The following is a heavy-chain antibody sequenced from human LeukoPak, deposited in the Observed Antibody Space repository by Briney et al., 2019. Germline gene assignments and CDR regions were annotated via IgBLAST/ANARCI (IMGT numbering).Heavy chain of an antibody. Sequence: ASVKVSCKASGYTFTSYGISWVRQAPGQGLEWMGWISAYNGNTNYAQKLQGRVTMTTDTSTSTAYMEVRSLRSDDTAVYYCAREYSYGDYVVYYYYGMDVWGQGTTVTVSS. J-gene: IGHJ6*02. V-gene: IGHV1-18*01. D-gene: IGHD4-17*01. CDR2: ISAYNGNT. CDR1: GYTFTSYG. CDR3: AREYSYGDYVVYYYYGMDV.